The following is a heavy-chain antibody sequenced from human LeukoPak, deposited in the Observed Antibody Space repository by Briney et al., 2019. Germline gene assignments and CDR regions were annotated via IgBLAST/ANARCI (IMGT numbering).Heavy chain of an antibody. CDR3: VRGHMDV. CDR2: ISGTNGAV. CDR1: GITVSRYD. J-gene: IGHJ6*03. Sequence: GGSLRLSCAASGITVSRYDMSWVRQAPGKGLEWISYISGTNGAVYLADSVKGRFTTSRDNARNSLFLEMNSLRDEDTAVYYCVRGHMDVWGKGTTVIVSS. V-gene: IGHV3-48*02.